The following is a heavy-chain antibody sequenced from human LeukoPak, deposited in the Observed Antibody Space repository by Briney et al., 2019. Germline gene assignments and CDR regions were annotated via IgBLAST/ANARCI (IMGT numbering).Heavy chain of an antibody. V-gene: IGHV3-23*01. CDR1: GFPFSSFA. Sequence: GGSLRLSCAASGFPFSSFAMHWVRQAPGKGLEWVSTIYDDNTYYADSVKGRFAISTDNSKNTLYLQMNSLRVEDTAVYFCAARKVRGVWFYLDYWGQGTLVTVSS. J-gene: IGHJ4*02. CDR3: AARKVRGVWFYLDY. D-gene: IGHD3-10*01. CDR2: IYDDNT.